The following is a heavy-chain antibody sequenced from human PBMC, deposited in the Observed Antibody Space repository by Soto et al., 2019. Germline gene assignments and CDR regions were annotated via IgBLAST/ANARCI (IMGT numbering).Heavy chain of an antibody. CDR3: ARGVRHYYDSNGYCPTCDFDY. CDR2: IIPIFGTA. Sequence: SVKVSCKASGGTLSSYAIKWVGQAPGQGLEWMGGIIPIFGTANYAQKFQGRVTITGDESKSTAWMELSILRSEETAVYYWARGVRHYYDSNGYCPTCDFDYWGRGTLVTVS. J-gene: IGHJ4*02. V-gene: IGHV1-69*13. D-gene: IGHD3-22*01. CDR1: GGTLSSYA.